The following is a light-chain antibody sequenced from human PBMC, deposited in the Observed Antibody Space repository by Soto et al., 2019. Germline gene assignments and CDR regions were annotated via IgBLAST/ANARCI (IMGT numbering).Light chain of an antibody. Sequence: QSALTQPASVSGSPGQSITISCTGTSSDVGGYNYVSWYQQHPGKAPKLIIYEVSNRPSGVSNRFSGSKSGNTASLTVSGLQAEDEADYYCSSYSSVTTLWVFGGETKLTVL. CDR3: SSYSSVTTLWV. J-gene: IGLJ3*02. CDR1: SSDVGGYNY. V-gene: IGLV2-14*01. CDR2: EVS.